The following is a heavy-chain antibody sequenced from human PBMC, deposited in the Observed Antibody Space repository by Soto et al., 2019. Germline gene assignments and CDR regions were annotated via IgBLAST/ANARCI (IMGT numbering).Heavy chain of an antibody. Sequence: QVQLVESGGGVVQPGRSLRLSCAASGFSFSSYGMHWVRQAPGKGLEWVAMISYDGTDEYYADSVKGRFTISRDKSKNDGYLQMNSVSADYTAVYYCEKQEYDCNDHFDYCGQVTLVIVSS. CDR3: EKQEYDCNDHFDY. J-gene: IGHJ4*02. V-gene: IGHV3-30*18. CDR2: ISYDGTDE. D-gene: IGHD1-20*01. CDR1: GFSFSSYG.